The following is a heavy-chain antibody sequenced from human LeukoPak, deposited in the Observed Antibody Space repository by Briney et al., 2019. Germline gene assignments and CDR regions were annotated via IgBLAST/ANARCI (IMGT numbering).Heavy chain of an antibody. CDR3: AREGGPIVGATLRSLWFDP. D-gene: IGHD1-26*01. J-gene: IGHJ5*02. V-gene: IGHV1-69*05. Sequence: AWVKVSCKASGGTFSSYAISWVRQAPGQGLEWMGGIIPIFGTANYAQKFQGRVTITTDESTSTAYMELSSLRSEDTAVYYCAREGGPIVGATLRSLWFDPWGQGTLVTVSS. CDR1: GGTFSSYA. CDR2: IIPIFGTA.